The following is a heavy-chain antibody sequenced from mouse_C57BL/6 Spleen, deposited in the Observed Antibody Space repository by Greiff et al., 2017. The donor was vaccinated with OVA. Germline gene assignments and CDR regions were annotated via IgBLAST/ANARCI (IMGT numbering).Heavy chain of an antibody. CDR1: GFTFSSYG. D-gene: IGHD2-12*01. CDR3: ARQEGKRQNYFDY. V-gene: IGHV5-6*01. J-gene: IGHJ2*01. Sequence: EVQVVESGGDLVKPGGSLKLSCAASGFTFSSYGMSWVRQTPDKRLEWVATISSGGSYTYYPDSVKGRFTISRDNAKNTLYLQMSSLKSEDTAMYYCARQEGKRQNYFDYWGQGTTLTVSS. CDR2: ISSGGSYT.